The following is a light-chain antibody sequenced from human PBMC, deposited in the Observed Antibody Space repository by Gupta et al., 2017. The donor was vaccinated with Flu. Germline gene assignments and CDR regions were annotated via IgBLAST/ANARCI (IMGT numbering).Light chain of an antibody. CDR2: DVS. V-gene: IGLV2-11*01. CDR3: CSYAGSYTLGG. CDR1: SSDVGGYNY. Sequence: QSALTQPRSVSGSPGQSVTISCTGTSSDVGGYNYVSWYQQHPGKAPKLMIYDVSKRPSGVPDRFAGSQSGNTAYRTIYGLQAEDEAEYDCCSYAGSYTLGGFGGGTKLT. J-gene: IGLJ2*01.